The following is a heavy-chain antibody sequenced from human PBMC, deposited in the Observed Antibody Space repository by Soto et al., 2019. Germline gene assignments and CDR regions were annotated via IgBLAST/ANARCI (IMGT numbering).Heavy chain of an antibody. D-gene: IGHD5-12*01. CDR2: INHSGST. CDR1: GGSFSGYY. Sequence: SETLSLTCAVYGGSFSGYYWSWIRQPPGKGLEWIGEINHSGSTNYNPSLKSRVTISVDTSKNQFSLKLSSVTAADTAVYYCARVAPRKVATMGPDYWGQGTLVTV. J-gene: IGHJ4*02. V-gene: IGHV4-34*01. CDR3: ARVAPRKVATMGPDY.